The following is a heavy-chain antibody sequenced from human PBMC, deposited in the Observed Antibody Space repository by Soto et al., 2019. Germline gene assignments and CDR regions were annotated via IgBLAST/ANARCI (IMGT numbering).Heavy chain of an antibody. D-gene: IGHD2-2*01. CDR1: GYTFSNYG. CDR3: ARVVPGAAAVFGP. CDR2: ISLYSDGT. J-gene: IGHJ5*02. Sequence: QVQLVQSGGEVKRPGASVKVSCKTSGYTFSNYGITWVRQAPGQPLEWLGWISLYSDGTNYAQKFQGRVSMTTDTSTTSAYMELRSLRSDDTTVYYCARVVPGAAAVFGPWGQGTLVTASP. V-gene: IGHV1-18*01.